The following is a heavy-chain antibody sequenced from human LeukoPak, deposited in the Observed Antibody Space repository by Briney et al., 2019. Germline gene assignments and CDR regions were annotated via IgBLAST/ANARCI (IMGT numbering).Heavy chain of an antibody. J-gene: IGHJ4*02. CDR3: ARDAHACGGDCYSPSGD. D-gene: IGHD2-21*02. CDR1: GFTFSRYW. V-gene: IGHV3-7*01. CDR2: IKQDGSEK. Sequence: GGSLRLSCAASGFTFSRYWMRWVRQAPGKGLEWVANIKQDGSEKYYVDSVKGRFTISRDNAKNSLYMQMNGLRAEDTAVYYCARDAHACGGDCYSPSGDWGQGTLVTVSS.